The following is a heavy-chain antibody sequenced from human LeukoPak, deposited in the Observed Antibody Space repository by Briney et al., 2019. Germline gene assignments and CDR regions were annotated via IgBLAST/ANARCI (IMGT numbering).Heavy chain of an antibody. V-gene: IGHV3-9*03. D-gene: IGHD6-19*01. CDR3: VKGSGSGWPYWYFDL. CDR1: GFTFDDYA. CDR2: ISWNSGII. Sequence: GGSLRLSCAVSGFTFDDYAMYWVRQAPGKGLEWVSGISWNSGIIGYADSVKDRFTISRDNAKNSLYLQMNSPRAEDMALYYCVKGSGSGWPYWYFDLWGRGTLVTVSS. J-gene: IGHJ2*01.